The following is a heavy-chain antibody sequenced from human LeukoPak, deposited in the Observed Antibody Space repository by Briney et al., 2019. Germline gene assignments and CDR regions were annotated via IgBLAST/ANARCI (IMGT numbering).Heavy chain of an antibody. CDR3: TTGKIYCSSCSDDY. Sequence: GASVKVSCKASGGTFSSYAISWVRQAPGQGLEWMGGIIPIFGTAIYAQKFQGRVTMTEDTSTDTAYMELSSLRSEDTAIYYCTTGKIYCSSCSDDYWGQGTLVTVSS. V-gene: IGHV1-69*06. CDR2: IIPIFGTA. D-gene: IGHD2-15*01. CDR1: GGTFSSYA. J-gene: IGHJ4*02.